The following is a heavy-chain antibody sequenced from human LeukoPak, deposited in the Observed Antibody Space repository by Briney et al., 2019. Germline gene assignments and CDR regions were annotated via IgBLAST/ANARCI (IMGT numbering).Heavy chain of an antibody. J-gene: IGHJ4*02. CDR1: GYTFTSYG. V-gene: IGHV1-69*13. CDR2: IIPIFGTA. D-gene: IGHD3-22*01. CDR3: ARGSHDSSGFAPFY. Sequence: ASVKVSCKASGYTFTSYGISWVRQAPGQGLEWMGGIIPIFGTANYAQKFQGRVTITADESTSTAYMELSSLRSEDTAVYYRARGSHDSSGFAPFYWGQGTLVTVSS.